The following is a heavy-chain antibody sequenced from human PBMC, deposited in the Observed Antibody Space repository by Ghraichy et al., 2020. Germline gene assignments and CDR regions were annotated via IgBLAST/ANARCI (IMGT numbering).Heavy chain of an antibody. J-gene: IGHJ4*02. D-gene: IGHD2-15*01. CDR3: ARARCGGGSCYGDY. Sequence: GGSLRLSCAASGFTFSTYSMNWVRQAPGKGLEWVSYISSSSSTIYYADSVKGRFTISRDNAKNSLYLQMNSLRDEDTAVYYCARARCGGGSCYGDYWGQGTLVTVSS. CDR1: GFTFSTYS. V-gene: IGHV3-48*02. CDR2: ISSSSSTI.